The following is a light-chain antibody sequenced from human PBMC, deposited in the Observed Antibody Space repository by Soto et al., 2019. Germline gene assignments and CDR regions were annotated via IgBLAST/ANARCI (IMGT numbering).Light chain of an antibody. CDR2: GAS. V-gene: IGKV3-20*01. CDR3: QQYGSSPRT. Sequence: EIVLTQSPGTLSLSPGERATLSCRASQRVSSSYLAWYQQKPGQAPRLLIYGASSRATGIPDRFSGSGCGTDFTLTISRLEPEDFAVYYCQQYGSSPRTFGQGTKLEIK. CDR1: QRVSSSY. J-gene: IGKJ2*02.